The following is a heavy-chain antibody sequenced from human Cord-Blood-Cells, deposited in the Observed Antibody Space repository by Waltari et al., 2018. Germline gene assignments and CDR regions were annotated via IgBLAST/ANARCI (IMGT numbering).Heavy chain of an antibody. CDR2: IYWDDDK. V-gene: IGHV2-5*02. CDR3: AHTRGEDIVVVPADRYFDL. CDR1: GFSLSTSGVG. D-gene: IGHD2-2*01. Sequence: QITLKESGPTLVKPTQTLTLTCTFSGFSLSTSGVGVGWIRQPPGKALEWLALIYWDDDKRYSPSLKSRLTITKDTSKNQVVLTMTNMDPVDTVTYYCAHTRGEDIVVVPADRYFDLWGRGTLVTVSS. J-gene: IGHJ2*01.